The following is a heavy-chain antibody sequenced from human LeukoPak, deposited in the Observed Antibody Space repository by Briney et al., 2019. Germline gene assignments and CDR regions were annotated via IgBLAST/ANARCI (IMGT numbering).Heavy chain of an antibody. D-gene: IGHD6-19*01. V-gene: IGHV4-34*01. CDR2: INHSGST. Sequence: PSETLSLTCAVYGGSFSGYYWSWIRQPPGKGLEWIGEINHSGSTNYNPSLKSRVTISVDTSKNQFSLKLSSVTAADTAVYYCARAVTSRWGSGWYRSGYYFDYWGQGTLVTVSS. CDR1: GGSFSGYY. J-gene: IGHJ4*02. CDR3: ARAVTSRWGSGWYRSGYYFDY.